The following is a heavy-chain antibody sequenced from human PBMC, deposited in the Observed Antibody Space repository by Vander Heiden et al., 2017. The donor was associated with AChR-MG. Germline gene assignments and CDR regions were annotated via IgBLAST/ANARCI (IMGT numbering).Heavy chain of an antibody. CDR3: ARRSRVRGGRGYYYYMDV. CDR2: IWYDGSNK. J-gene: IGHJ6*03. D-gene: IGHD3-10*01. CDR1: GFTFRSYG. V-gene: IGHV3-33*01. Sequence: QVQLVESGGGVVQPGRSLRLPCAASGFTFRSYGMHWVRQAPGKGLEWVAVIWYDGSNKYYADSVKGRFTISRDNSKNTLYLQMNSLRAEDTAVYYCARRSRVRGGRGYYYYMDVWGKGTTVTVSS.